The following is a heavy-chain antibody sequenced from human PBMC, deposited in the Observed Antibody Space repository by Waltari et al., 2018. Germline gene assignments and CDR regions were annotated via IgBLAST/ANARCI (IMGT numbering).Heavy chain of an antibody. CDR1: GFTVSSNY. V-gene: IGHV3-53*01. CDR2: IYSGGNT. Sequence: VQLVESGGGLIQPGGSLRLSCAASGFTVSSNYMSWVRQAPGKGLEWVSVIYSGGNTYYADSVKGRFTISRDSSKNTLYLQMNSLRAEDTAFYYCARSDYGDYGIDWGQGTLVTVSS. D-gene: IGHD4-17*01. CDR3: ARSDYGDYGID. J-gene: IGHJ4*02.